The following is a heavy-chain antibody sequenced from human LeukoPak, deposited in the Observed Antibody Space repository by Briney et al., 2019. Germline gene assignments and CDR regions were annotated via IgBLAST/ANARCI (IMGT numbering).Heavy chain of an antibody. D-gene: IGHD3-22*01. CDR1: GFTFDDYA. Sequence: TGGSLKLSCAASGFTFDDYAMHWVRQAPGKGLEWVSGISWNSGSIGYADSVKGRFTISRDNAKNSLYLQMNSLRAEDMALYYCAKDRGQWLFHAFDIWGQGTMVTVSS. V-gene: IGHV3-9*03. CDR2: ISWNSGSI. J-gene: IGHJ3*02. CDR3: AKDRGQWLFHAFDI.